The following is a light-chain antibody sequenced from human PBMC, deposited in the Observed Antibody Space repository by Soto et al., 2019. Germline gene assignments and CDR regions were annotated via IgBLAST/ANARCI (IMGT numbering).Light chain of an antibody. CDR3: QQYGDSLT. CDR2: GAS. J-gene: IGKJ4*01. Sequence: DIVLTQSPGTLSLSPGERATISCRASQSVSGSYLAWYQHKPGQAPRLLIYGASSRATGIPDRYSGSGSGTDFIFTISRLEPEDFAVYYCQQYGDSLTFGGGTKVEIK. CDR1: QSVSGSY. V-gene: IGKV3-20*01.